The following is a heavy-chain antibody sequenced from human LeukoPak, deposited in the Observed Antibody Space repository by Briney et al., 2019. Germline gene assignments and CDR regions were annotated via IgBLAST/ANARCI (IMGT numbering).Heavy chain of an antibody. CDR2: INPSGGST. CDR1: GYTFTSYY. D-gene: IGHD6-13*01. J-gene: IGHJ4*02. CDR3: ARDGAAARHFDY. V-gene: IGHV1-46*01. Sequence: ASVKVSFTASGYTFTSYYMHWVRQAPGQGLEWMGIINPSGGSTSYAQKFQGRVTMTRDTSTSTVYMELSSLRSEDTAVYYCARDGAAARHFDYWGQGTLVTVSS.